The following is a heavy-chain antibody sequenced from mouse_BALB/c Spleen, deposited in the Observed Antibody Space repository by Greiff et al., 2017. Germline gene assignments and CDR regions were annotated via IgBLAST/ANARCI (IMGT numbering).Heavy chain of an antibody. Sequence: QVQLQQPGAELVKPGASVKLSCKASGYTFTSYWMHWVKQRPAQGLEWIGEINPSNGRTNYNEKFKSKATLTVDKSSSTAYMQLSSLTSEDSAVYYCARSDYDGYWGQGTTLTVSS. CDR1: GYTFTSYW. CDR3: ARSDYDGY. J-gene: IGHJ2*01. CDR2: INPSNGRT. D-gene: IGHD2-4*01. V-gene: IGHV1S81*02.